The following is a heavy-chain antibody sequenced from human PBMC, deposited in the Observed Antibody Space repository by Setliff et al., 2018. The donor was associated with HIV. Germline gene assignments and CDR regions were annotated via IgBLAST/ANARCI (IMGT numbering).Heavy chain of an antibody. CDR1: GGTFSSYA. CDR2: IIPIFGTA. V-gene: IGHV1-69*13. J-gene: IGHJ4*02. D-gene: IGHD3-10*01. Sequence: SVKVSCKASGGTFSSYAISWVRQAPGQGLEWMGGIIPIFGTANYAQKFQGRVTITADESTSTAYMELSSLRSEDTAVYYCARVWGSGSPADYWGQGSLVTVSS. CDR3: ARVWGSGSPADY.